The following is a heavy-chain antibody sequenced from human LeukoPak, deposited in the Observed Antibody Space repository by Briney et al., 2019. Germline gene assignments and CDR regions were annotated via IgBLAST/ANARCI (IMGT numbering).Heavy chain of an antibody. D-gene: IGHD3-3*01. J-gene: IGHJ4*02. CDR3: ARAGKNFWSGYYTSDY. CDR1: GFTFSSYS. V-gene: IGHV3-48*01. Sequence: GGSLRLSCAASGFTFSSYSMNWVRQAPGKGLEWVSYISSSSSTIYYADSAKGRFTISRDNAKNSLYLQMNSLRAEDTAVYYCARAGKNFWSGYYTSDYWGQGTLVTVSS. CDR2: ISSSSSTI.